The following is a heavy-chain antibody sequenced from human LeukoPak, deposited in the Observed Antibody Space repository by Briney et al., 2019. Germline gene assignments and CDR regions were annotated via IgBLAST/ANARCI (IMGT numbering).Heavy chain of an antibody. V-gene: IGHV3-23*01. D-gene: IGHD1-26*01. CDR3: AKTPGGAGWYFDL. Sequence: GGSLRLSCAASGFTFSNYAMNWVRQAPGMGLEWVSVISGNGAVTYYADSVKGRFTISRDNSKNTLYLQMNSLRAEDTAVYYCAKTPGGAGWYFDLWGRGTLVTVSS. J-gene: IGHJ2*01. CDR2: ISGNGAVT. CDR1: GFTFSNYA.